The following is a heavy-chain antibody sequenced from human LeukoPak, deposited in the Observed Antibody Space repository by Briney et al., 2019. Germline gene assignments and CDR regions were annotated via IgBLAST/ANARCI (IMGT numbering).Heavy chain of an antibody. V-gene: IGHV4-39*01. D-gene: IGHD3-3*01. CDR2: IYYSGST. CDR3: ASSYYDFWSGYYGPFDY. Sequence: NPSETLSLTCTVSGGSISSSSYYWGWIRQPPGKGLEWIGSIYYSGSTYYNPSLKSRVTISVDTSKNQFSLKLSSVTAADTAVYYCASSYYDFWSGYYGPFDYWGQGTLVTVSS. CDR1: GGSISSSSYY. J-gene: IGHJ4*02.